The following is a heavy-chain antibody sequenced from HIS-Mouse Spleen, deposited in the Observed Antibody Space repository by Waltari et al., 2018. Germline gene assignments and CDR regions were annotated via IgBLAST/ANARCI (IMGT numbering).Heavy chain of an antibody. V-gene: IGHV3-53*01. Sequence: EVQLVESGGGLIQPGGSLRLSCAASGFTVSSNYMSWVRQAPGKGREWVSGIYSGGSTYYADSVKGRFTISRDNSKNTLYLQMNSLRAEDTAVYYCARDTVIAARSYGMDVWGQGTTVTVSS. D-gene: IGHD6-6*01. CDR2: IYSGGST. CDR1: GFTVSSNY. CDR3: ARDTVIAARSYGMDV. J-gene: IGHJ6*02.